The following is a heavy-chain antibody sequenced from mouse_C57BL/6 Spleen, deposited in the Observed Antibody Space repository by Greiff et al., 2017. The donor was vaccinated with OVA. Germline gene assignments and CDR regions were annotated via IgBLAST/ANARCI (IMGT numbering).Heavy chain of an antibody. J-gene: IGHJ2*01. CDR2: IYPGDGDT. V-gene: IGHV1-82*01. CDR1: GYAFSSSW. CDR3: ARASSFDY. Sequence: VQLQQSGPELVKPGASVKISCKASGYAFSSSWMNWVKQRPGKGLEWIGRIYPGDGDTNYNGKFKGKATLTVDKSSSTAYMQLSSLTSEDSAVYFCARASSFDYWGQGTTLTVSS.